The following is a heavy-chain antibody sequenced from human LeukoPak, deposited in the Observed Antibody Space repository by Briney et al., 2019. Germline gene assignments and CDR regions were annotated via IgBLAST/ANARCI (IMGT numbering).Heavy chain of an antibody. Sequence: PGRSLRLSCAASGFTFSSYAMHWVRQAPGKGLEWVAVISYDGGNKYYADSVKGRFTISRDNSKNTLYLQMNSLRAEDTAVYYCARSGDSSGYYAPFDYWGQGTLVTVSS. J-gene: IGHJ4*02. CDR2: ISYDGGNK. D-gene: IGHD3-22*01. CDR3: ARSGDSSGYYAPFDY. V-gene: IGHV3-30*04. CDR1: GFTFSSYA.